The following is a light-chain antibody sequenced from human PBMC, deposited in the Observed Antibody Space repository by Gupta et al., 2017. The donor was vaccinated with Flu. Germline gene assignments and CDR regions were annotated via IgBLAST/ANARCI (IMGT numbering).Light chain of an antibody. CDR2: DAS. V-gene: IGKV3-11*01. J-gene: IGKJ1*01. Sequence: EIVLTQSPATLSLSPGESATLSCRASQSVSSYLAWYQQNPGQAPRLLIYDASNRATGIPARFSGSGSGTDFTLTIISLEPEDFAVYDCQQRSNWPPWTFGQGTKVEIK. CDR1: QSVSSY. CDR3: QQRSNWPPWT.